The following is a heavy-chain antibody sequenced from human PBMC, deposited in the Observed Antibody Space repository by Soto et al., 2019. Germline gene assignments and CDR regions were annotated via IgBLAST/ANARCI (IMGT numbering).Heavy chain of an antibody. V-gene: IGHV3-23*01. Sequence: GGSLRLSCAASEFTFSSYAMSWVRQAPGKGLEWVSTISGSGGSTYYADSVKGRFTISRDNSKNTLYLQMNSLRAEDTAVYYCEKGGGYYPLDPWGQGTLVTVSS. CDR2: ISGSGGST. CDR1: EFTFSSYA. D-gene: IGHD3-3*01. J-gene: IGHJ5*02. CDR3: EKGGGYYPLDP.